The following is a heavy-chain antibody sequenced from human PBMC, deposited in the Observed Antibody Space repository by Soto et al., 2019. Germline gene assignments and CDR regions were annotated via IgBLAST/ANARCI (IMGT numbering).Heavy chain of an antibody. CDR3: ARGGYSYGDYDGRIDY. Sequence: QVQLVQSGAEVKKPGASVKVSCKASGYTFTSYDINWVRQATGQGLEWMGWMNPNSGNTGYAQKFQGRVTMTRSTSISTAYKELSSLRSEDTAVYYCARGGYSYGDYDGRIDYWGQGTLVTVSS. CDR1: GYTFTSYD. CDR2: MNPNSGNT. D-gene: IGHD4-17*01. J-gene: IGHJ4*02. V-gene: IGHV1-8*01.